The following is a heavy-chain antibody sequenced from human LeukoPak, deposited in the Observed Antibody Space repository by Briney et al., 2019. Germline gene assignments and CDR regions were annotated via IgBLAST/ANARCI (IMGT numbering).Heavy chain of an antibody. J-gene: IGHJ4*02. D-gene: IGHD2-15*01. CDR3: AKDPSERDCSAGSCYG. CDR2: ISYDGRNT. V-gene: IGHV3-30*18. Sequence: PGGSLRLSHAAPRLTFSHYGMPWVRQAPGKGLEWVALISYDGRNTYYADSVKGRFTISRDNSQSTLYLQINSLRVEDTAVYYCAKDPSERDCSAGSCYGWGQGTLVTVSS. CDR1: RLTFSHYG.